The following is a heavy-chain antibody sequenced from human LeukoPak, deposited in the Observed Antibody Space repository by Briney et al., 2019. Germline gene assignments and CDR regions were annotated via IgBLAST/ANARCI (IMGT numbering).Heavy chain of an antibody. J-gene: IGHJ5*02. CDR3: AKDPVMTTHYPILFDP. CDR2: ISYDGSNK. V-gene: IGHV3-30*18. CDR1: GFTFSSYG. D-gene: IGHD4-11*01. Sequence: SCKASGFTFSSYGMHWVRQAPGKGLEWVAVISYDGSNKYYADSVKGRFTISRDNSKNTLYLQMNSLRAEDTAVYYCAKDPVMTTHYPILFDPWGQGTLVTVSS.